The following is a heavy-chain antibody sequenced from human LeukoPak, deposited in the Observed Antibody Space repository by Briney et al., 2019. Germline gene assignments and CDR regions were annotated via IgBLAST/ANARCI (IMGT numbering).Heavy chain of an antibody. V-gene: IGHV3-48*03. D-gene: IGHD4-11*01. Sequence: GGSLRLSCAASGFTFSRYEMNWVRQAPGEGLEWVSFISSRGNTIYYADSVRGRFTISRDNAKNSLYLQMNSLRAEDTAVYYCARDYTNYEYDYWGQGTLVTVSS. CDR1: GFTFSRYE. CDR2: ISSRGNTI. J-gene: IGHJ4*02. CDR3: ARDYTNYEYDY.